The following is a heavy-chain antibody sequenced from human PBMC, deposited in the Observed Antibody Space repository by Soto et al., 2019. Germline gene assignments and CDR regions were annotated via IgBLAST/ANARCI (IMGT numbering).Heavy chain of an antibody. CDR1: GFIVSTYP. CDR3: AKDDSLEWLYLIIDY. D-gene: IGHD3-3*01. Sequence: GSQRISCSASGFIVSTYPLSWVRPAPGKGLEWVAVISYDGSNKYYADSVKGRFTISRDNSKNTLYLQMNSLRAEDTAVYYCAKDDSLEWLYLIIDYWGQGTLVTVSS. V-gene: IGHV3-30*18. CDR2: ISYDGSNK. J-gene: IGHJ4*02.